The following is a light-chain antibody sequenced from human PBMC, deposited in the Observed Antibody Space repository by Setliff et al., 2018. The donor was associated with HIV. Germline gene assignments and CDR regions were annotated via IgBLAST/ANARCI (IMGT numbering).Light chain of an antibody. J-gene: IGLJ1*01. Sequence: QSALTQPRSVSVSPGQSVTISCTGTTSDVGNYDFVSWYQHHPGKAPKLMIYDVNQRPSGVPDRFSGSKSGNTASLTISGLQAEDEADFYCCSYAGSHTFVFGTGTKVTVL. CDR2: DVN. CDR3: CSYAGSHTFV. CDR1: TSDVGNYDF. V-gene: IGLV2-11*01.